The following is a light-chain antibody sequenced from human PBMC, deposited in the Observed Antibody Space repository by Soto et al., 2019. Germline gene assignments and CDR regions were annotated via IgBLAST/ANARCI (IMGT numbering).Light chain of an antibody. CDR2: LGS. CDR1: QTLHRNGFSY. CDR3: LQALLTPYP. V-gene: IGKV2-28*01. Sequence: DIVMTQSPLSLPVTPGEPASISCRSSQTLHRNGFSYLDWYLQKPGQSPQLLIYLGSNRASGVPLRVSSTESGTHFKMKITSVEAAPVEVYYCLQALLTPYPFGHATKLEIK. J-gene: IGKJ2*01.